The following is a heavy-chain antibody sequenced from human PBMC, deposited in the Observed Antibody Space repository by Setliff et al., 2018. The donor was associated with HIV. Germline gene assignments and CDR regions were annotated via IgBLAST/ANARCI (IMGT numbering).Heavy chain of an antibody. V-gene: IGHV3-74*01. D-gene: IGHD3-22*01. CDR1: GFTFSGHS. J-gene: IGHJ6*03. CDR2: IKNDGSDI. CDR3: AGDTVPLYYYDSSGYYYYYYMDV. Sequence: QPGGSLRLSCAASGFTFSGHSMRWVRQVPGQGLAWVSGIKNDGSDIFYADSVKGRFTISRDNSKNTLYLQMNSLRAEDTAVYYCAGDTVPLYYYDSSGYYYYYYMDVWGKGTTVTVSS.